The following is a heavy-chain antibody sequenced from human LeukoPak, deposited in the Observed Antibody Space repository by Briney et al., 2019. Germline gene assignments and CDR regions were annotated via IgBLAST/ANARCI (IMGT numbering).Heavy chain of an antibody. Sequence: TGGSRRLSCAASGFTFSTYWMTWVRQAPGKGLEWVANIKQDGSEKYYVDSVKGRFTISRDNAKNSLYLQMNSLRAEDTAVYYCARGGYYVWGSYRPNWFDPWGQGTLVTVSS. CDR1: GFTFSTYW. CDR3: ARGGYYVWGSYRPNWFDP. CDR2: IKQDGSEK. V-gene: IGHV3-7*01. D-gene: IGHD3-16*02. J-gene: IGHJ5*02.